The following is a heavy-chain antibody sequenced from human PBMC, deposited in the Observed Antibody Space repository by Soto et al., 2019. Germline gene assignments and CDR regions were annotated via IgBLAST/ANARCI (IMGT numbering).Heavy chain of an antibody. CDR2: INAGNGNT. CDR3: ARVKYSSGWSEDY. Sequence: ASVKVSCKASGYTFTSYAMHWVRQAPGQRLEWMEWINAGNGNTKYSQKFQGRVTITRDTSASTAYMELSSLRSEDTAVYYCARVKYSSGWSEDYRGQRTLVTVSS. CDR1: GYTFTSYA. V-gene: IGHV1-3*01. J-gene: IGHJ4*02. D-gene: IGHD6-19*01.